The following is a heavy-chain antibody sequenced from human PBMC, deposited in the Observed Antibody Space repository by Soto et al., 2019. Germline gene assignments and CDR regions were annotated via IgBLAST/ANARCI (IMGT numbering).Heavy chain of an antibody. D-gene: IGHD2-8*02. CDR1: GASITGSSY. CDR2: FSLSGTT. J-gene: IGHJ4*02. CDR3: ARGMTPPGAPAWYYFDS. Sequence: SETLSLTCTVSGASITGSSYWSWIRQPAGKGLEWIGRFSLSGTTSYNPSLRSRVTMSADVSKNQFSLRLTSVTAADTALYYCARGMTPPGAPAWYYFDSWGQGPLVTVSS. V-gene: IGHV4-4*07.